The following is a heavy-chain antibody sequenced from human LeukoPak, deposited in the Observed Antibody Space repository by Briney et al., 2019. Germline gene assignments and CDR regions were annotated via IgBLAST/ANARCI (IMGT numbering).Heavy chain of an antibody. J-gene: IGHJ4*02. CDR1: GGSISSSSYY. V-gene: IGHV4-39*01. Sequence: PSETLSLTCTVSGGSISSSSYYWGWIRQPPGKGLEWIGSIYYSGSTYYNPSLKSRVTISVDTSKNQFSLKLSSVTAADTAVYYCARQESGMVATSNQYYFDYWGQGTLATVSS. CDR3: ARQESGMVATSNQYYFDY. CDR2: IYYSGST. D-gene: IGHD5-12*01.